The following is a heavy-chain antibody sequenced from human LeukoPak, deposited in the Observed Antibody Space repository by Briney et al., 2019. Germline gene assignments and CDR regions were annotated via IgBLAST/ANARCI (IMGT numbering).Heavy chain of an antibody. Sequence: GGSLRLSCAASGFTFSSDSMNWGRQAPGKGLEWGSAISSSRSYIYYVGSVKGRFPISRDNAKSSLYLHMNSLRAEDTAVYYCAREGAYQLPHYYYYYMDVWGKGTTVTVSS. CDR3: AREGAYQLPHYYYYYMDV. CDR2: ISSSRSYI. D-gene: IGHD2-2*01. V-gene: IGHV3-21*01. CDR1: GFTFSSDS. J-gene: IGHJ6*03.